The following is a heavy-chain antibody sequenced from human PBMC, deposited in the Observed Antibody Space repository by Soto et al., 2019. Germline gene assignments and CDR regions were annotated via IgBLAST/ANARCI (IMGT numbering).Heavy chain of an antibody. Sequence: QVQLQESGPGLVKPSETLSLTCTVSGGSISSYYWSWIRQPPGKGLEWIGYIYYSGSTNYHPPLKGRVTISVDTPKNQSALKLSSVPAADTAVYYCARRWGFTFDSWGQGTLVTVSS. J-gene: IGHJ4*02. V-gene: IGHV4-59*08. CDR2: IYYSGST. CDR3: ARRWGFTFDS. CDR1: GGSISSYY. D-gene: IGHD1-26*01.